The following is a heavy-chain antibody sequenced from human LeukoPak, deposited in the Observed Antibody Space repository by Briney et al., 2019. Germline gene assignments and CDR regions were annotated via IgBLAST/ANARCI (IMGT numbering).Heavy chain of an antibody. CDR1: GFTFSSFTIH. D-gene: IGHD3-16*01. CDR3: ARAPWGDYVDY. Sequence: LRLSCSASGFTFSSFTIHWIRQPPGKGLEWIGYIYYSGSTYYNPSLKSRVTISVDTSKSQFSLKLSSVTAADTAVYYCARAPWGDYVDYWGQGTLVTVSS. V-gene: IGHV4-30-4*08. J-gene: IGHJ4*02. CDR2: IYYSGST.